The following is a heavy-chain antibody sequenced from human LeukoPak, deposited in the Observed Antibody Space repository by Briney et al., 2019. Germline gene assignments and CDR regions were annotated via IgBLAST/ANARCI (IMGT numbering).Heavy chain of an antibody. J-gene: IGHJ5*02. V-gene: IGHV3-23*01. CDR3: AKDRAVTAPNLGWFDP. CDR2: IGSGGGT. Sequence: PGGSLRLSCAASGFTYNNYAMSWVRQAPGKGLEWVSGIGSGGGTYYADSVKGRFTISRDNSKNTLYLQMNSLRAEDSAVYYCAKDRAVTAPNLGWFDPWGQGTLVTVSS. D-gene: IGHD6-19*01. CDR1: GFTYNNYA.